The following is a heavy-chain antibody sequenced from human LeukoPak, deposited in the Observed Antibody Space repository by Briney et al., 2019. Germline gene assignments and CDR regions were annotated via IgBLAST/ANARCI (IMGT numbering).Heavy chain of an antibody. CDR3: ASLQGGYCSSTSCPEIDY. CDR1: GGTFSGYA. CDR2: IIPIFGTA. D-gene: IGHD2-2*01. Sequence: EASVKVSCKASGGTFSGYAISWVRQAPGQGLEWMGGIIPIFGTANYAQEFQGRVTITADKSTSTAYMELSSLRSEDTAVYYCASLQGGYCSSTSCPEIDYWGQGTLVTVSS. V-gene: IGHV1-69*06. J-gene: IGHJ4*02.